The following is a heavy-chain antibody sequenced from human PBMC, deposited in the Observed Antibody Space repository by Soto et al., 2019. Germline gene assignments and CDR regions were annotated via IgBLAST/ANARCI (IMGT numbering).Heavy chain of an antibody. Sequence: QVQLVESGGGVVQPGRSLRLSCAASGFTFSSYGMHWVRQAPGKGLEWVAVIWYDGSNKYYADSVKGRFTISRDNSKNPLYLKRNSLRAEDTAVYYCARDRGGYSYGYLCFLDYWGQGTLVTVSS. CDR2: IWYDGSNK. CDR3: ARDRGGYSYGYLCFLDY. J-gene: IGHJ4*02. CDR1: GFTFSSYG. V-gene: IGHV3-33*01. D-gene: IGHD5-18*01.